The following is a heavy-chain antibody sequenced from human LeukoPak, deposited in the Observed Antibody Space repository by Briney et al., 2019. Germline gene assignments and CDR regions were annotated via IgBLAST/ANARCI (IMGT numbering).Heavy chain of an antibody. V-gene: IGHV1-2*02. Sequence: ASVKVSCKASGYTFTGYYMHWVRQAPGQGLEWMGWINPNSGGTSYAQKFQGRVTMTRDTSISTAYMELSRLRSDDTAVYYCARKGSGPTNWFDPWGQGTLVTVSS. J-gene: IGHJ5*02. CDR3: ARKGSGPTNWFDP. CDR1: GYTFTGYY. CDR2: INPNSGGT.